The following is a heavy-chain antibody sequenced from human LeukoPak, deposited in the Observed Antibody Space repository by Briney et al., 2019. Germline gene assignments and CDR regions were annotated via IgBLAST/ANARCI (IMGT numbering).Heavy chain of an antibody. CDR3: AGGYCSGGSCYSYYFDY. D-gene: IGHD2-15*01. J-gene: IGHJ4*02. CDR2: IYYSGST. Sequence: PSQTLSLTCTVSGGSISSGNYYWSWIRQPPGKGLEWIGYIYYSGSTNYNPSLKSRVTISVDTSKNQFSLKLSSVTAADTAVYYCAGGYCSGGSCYSYYFDYWGQGTLVTVSS. V-gene: IGHV4-61*01. CDR1: GGSISSGNYY.